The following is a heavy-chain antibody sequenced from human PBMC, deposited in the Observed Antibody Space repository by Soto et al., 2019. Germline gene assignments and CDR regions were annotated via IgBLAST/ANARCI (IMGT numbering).Heavy chain of an antibody. Sequence: EVQLVESGGGLVQPGGSLRLSCAASGFTFSSYWMHWVRQAPGKGLVWVSRINSDGSSTSYADSVKGRFTISRDNAKNQLYSPKKRLGAEETAVYLRARAGRRNWFDPWGQGTLVTVSS. CDR1: GFTFSSYW. CDR3: ARAGRRNWFDP. V-gene: IGHV3-74*01. CDR2: INSDGSST. J-gene: IGHJ5*02.